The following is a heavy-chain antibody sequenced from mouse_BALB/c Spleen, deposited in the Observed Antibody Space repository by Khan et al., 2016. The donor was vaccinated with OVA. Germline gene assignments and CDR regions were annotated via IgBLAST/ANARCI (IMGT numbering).Heavy chain of an antibody. J-gene: IGHJ3*01. CDR3: TRLAYYYDSEGFAY. CDR1: GFTFSTYG. V-gene: IGHV5-6*01. D-gene: IGHD1-1*01. Sequence: EVELVESGGDLVKPGGSLKLSCAASGFTFSTYGMSWVRQAPDKRLEWVATVSTGGSYTYYPDSVKGRFTISRDNAKNTLYLQMSGLRSEDPAMLYCTRLAYYYDSEGFAYWGQGTLVTVSA. CDR2: VSTGGSYT.